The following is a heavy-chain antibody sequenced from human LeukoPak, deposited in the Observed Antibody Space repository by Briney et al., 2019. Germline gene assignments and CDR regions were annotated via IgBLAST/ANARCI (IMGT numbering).Heavy chain of an antibody. CDR1: GGSISSYY. CDR2: IYYSGST. Sequence: SETLSLTCTVSGGSISSYYWSWIRQPPGKGLEWIGYIYYSGSTNYNPSLKSRVTISVGTSKNQFSLKLSSVTAADTAVYYCARHQPNAFDIWGQGTMVTVSS. V-gene: IGHV4-59*08. J-gene: IGHJ3*02. D-gene: IGHD1-14*01. CDR3: ARHQPNAFDI.